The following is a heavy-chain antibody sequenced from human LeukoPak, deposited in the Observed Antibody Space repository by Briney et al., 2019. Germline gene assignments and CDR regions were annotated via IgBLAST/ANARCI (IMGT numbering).Heavy chain of an antibody. Sequence: GASVKVSCKASGYTFTSYYMHWVRQAPGQGLEWMGIINPSGGSTSYAQKFHGRVTMTRDMSTSTVYMELSSLRSEDTALYYCARDWRNAIVVVPAACVLDPWGQGTLVTVSS. D-gene: IGHD2-2*01. CDR1: GYTFTSYY. J-gene: IGHJ5*02. CDR3: ARDWRNAIVVVPAACVLDP. CDR2: INPSGGST. V-gene: IGHV1-46*01.